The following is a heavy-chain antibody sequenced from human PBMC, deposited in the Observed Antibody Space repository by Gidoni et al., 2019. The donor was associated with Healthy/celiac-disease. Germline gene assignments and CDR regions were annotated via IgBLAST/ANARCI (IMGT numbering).Heavy chain of an antibody. CDR1: GFTFSSYA. J-gene: IGHJ4*02. D-gene: IGHD2-15*01. Sequence: EVQLLESGGGLVQPGGSLRLSCAASGFTFSSYAMSWVRQAPGKGLEWVSAISGSGGSTYYADSVKGRFTISRDNSKNTLYLQMNSLRAEDTAVYYCAAAYCSGGSCYGVGTYWGQGTLVTVSS. CDR3: AAAYCSGGSCYGVGTY. CDR2: ISGSGGST. V-gene: IGHV3-23*01.